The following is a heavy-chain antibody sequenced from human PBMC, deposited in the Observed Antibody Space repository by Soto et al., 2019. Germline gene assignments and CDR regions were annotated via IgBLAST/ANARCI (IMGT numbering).Heavy chain of an antibody. V-gene: IGHV3-21*01. J-gene: IGHJ3*02. CDR1: GFTFSSYS. CDR3: ARGRRYDSSGYYHDAFDI. D-gene: IGHD3-22*01. CDR2: ISSSSSYI. Sequence: GGSLRLSCAASGFTFSSYSMNWVRQAPGKGLEWVSSISSSSSYIYYADSVKGRFTISRDNAKNSLYLQMNSLRAEDTAVYYCARGRRYDSSGYYHDAFDIWGQGTMVTVSS.